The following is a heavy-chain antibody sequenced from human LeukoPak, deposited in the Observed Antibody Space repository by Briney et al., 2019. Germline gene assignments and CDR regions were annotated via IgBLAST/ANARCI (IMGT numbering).Heavy chain of an antibody. J-gene: IGHJ3*02. CDR3: ARVSRGFWAFDI. CDR2: IYSGGST. D-gene: IGHD3-3*01. CDR1: GFTVSSNY. Sequence: GGSLRLSCAASGFTVSSNYMSWVRQAPGKGLEWVSVIYSGGSTYYADSVKGRFTISRDNSKNALYLQMNSLRAEDTAVCYCARVSRGFWAFDIWGQGTMVTVSS. V-gene: IGHV3-53*01.